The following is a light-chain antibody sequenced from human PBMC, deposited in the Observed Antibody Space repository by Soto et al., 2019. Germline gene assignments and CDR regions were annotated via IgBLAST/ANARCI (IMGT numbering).Light chain of an antibody. Sequence: IQLTQSPSSLSASVGDRVTITCRASQSISSYLNWYQQKPGKAPKLLSYAASSLQSGVPSRFSGSGSGTDFTLTISSLKAEDFETYYCQQSYNTPQTFGQGTKVDIK. CDR2: AAS. V-gene: IGKV1-39*01. CDR3: QQSYNTPQT. J-gene: IGKJ1*01. CDR1: QSISSY.